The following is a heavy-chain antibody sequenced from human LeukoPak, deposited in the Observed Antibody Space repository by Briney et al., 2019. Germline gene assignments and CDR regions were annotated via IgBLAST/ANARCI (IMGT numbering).Heavy chain of an antibody. CDR2: FDYSGST. CDR3: ARVVGHNRAFDI. J-gene: IGHJ3*02. V-gene: IGHV4-59*08. Sequence: WEPLTLTCSLSGGSIRSNYWSWIRQPPGKGLEWIGHFDYSGSTNYNPSLKSRVTISVDTSKNQFSLKLSSVTAADTAVYYCARVVGHNRAFDIWGQGTMVTVSS. CDR1: GGSIRSNY. D-gene: IGHD1-14*01.